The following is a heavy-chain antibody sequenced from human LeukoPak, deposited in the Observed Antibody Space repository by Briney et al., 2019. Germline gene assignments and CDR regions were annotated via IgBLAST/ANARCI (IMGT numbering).Heavy chain of an antibody. CDR1: GFTFSGYW. CDR2: INGDGSDT. V-gene: IGHV3-74*01. CDR3: ARDPRNKGFDP. D-gene: IGHD1/OR15-1a*01. J-gene: IGHJ5*02. Sequence: GGSLRLSCAASGFTFSGYWMHWARQSPGKGLVWVSCINGDGSDTRYADSVKGRFTISRDNAKNTLYLQMNSLRVEDTTVYYCARDPRNKGFDPWGQGTLVTVSS.